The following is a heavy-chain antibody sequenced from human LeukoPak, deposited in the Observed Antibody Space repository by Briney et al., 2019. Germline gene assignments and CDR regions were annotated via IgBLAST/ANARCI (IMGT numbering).Heavy chain of an antibody. J-gene: IGHJ4*02. CDR2: ISSSGSTI. V-gene: IGHV3-48*03. CDR3: ARFPGADYFDY. CDR1: GFTISSYE. D-gene: IGHD3-10*01. Sequence: GGSLRLSCAASGFTISSYEMNWVRQAPGKGLEWISYISSSGSTIYYADSVKGRFTISRDNPKNSLYLQMNSLRAEDTAVYYCARFPGADYFDYWGQGTLVTVSS.